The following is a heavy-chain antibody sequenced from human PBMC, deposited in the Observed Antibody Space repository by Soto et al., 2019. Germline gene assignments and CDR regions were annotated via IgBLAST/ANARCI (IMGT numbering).Heavy chain of an antibody. J-gene: IGHJ4*02. CDR3: ARAPSFGLYYFDY. CDR2: ISSSSSYI. CDR1: GFTFSSYS. D-gene: IGHD3-16*01. V-gene: IGHV3-21*01. Sequence: GGSLRLSCAASGFTFSSYSMNWVRQAPGKGLEWISSISSSSSYIYYADSVKGRFTISRDNAKNSLYLQMDSLRAEDTAVYYCARAPSFGLYYFDYWGQGTLVTVSS.